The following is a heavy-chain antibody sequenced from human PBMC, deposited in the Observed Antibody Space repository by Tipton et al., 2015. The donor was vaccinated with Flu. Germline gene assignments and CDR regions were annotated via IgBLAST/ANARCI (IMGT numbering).Heavy chain of an antibody. CDR1: RGSMSGANYY. CDR2: VFTTGST. CDR3: ATDYAKTDAFDI. V-gene: IGHV4-61*02. J-gene: IGHJ3*02. Sequence: TLSLTCTVSRGSMSGANYYWSWVRQPAGKGLEWIGRVFTTGSTNYNPSLQSRVTISVDTSKNQFSLEMTSVTAADTAVYYCATDYAKTDAFDIWGHGTMVTVPS. D-gene: IGHD4-17*01.